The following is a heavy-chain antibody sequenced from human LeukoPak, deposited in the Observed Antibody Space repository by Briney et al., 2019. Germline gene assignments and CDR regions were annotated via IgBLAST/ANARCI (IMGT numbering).Heavy chain of an antibody. V-gene: IGHV1-18*01. CDR2: ISAYNGNT. CDR1: GYTFTTYG. J-gene: IGHJ4*02. Sequence: ASVKVSFTASGYTFTTYGLSWVRQAPGQGLEWMGWISAYNGNTNYAQKLQGRVTMTTDTSTSTAYMELRSLRSDDTAVYYCARLLGNQRTNWGQGTLVTVSS. D-gene: IGHD2-2*01. CDR3: ARLLGNQRTN.